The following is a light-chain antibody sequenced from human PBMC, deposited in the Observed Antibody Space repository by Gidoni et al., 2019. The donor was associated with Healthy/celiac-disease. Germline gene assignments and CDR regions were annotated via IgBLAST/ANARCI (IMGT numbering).Light chain of an antibody. CDR2: QDS. CDR3: QAWDSSTVV. J-gene: IGLJ2*01. V-gene: IGLV3-1*01. CDR1: QLGDKY. Sequence: SYELTKPPSVSVPPGQTASITCSGDQLGDKYACWYQQKPGPSPVLVIYQDSKRPSGIPERFSGSNSGNTATLTIRGTQAMDEADYYCQAWDSSTVVFGGGTKLTVL.